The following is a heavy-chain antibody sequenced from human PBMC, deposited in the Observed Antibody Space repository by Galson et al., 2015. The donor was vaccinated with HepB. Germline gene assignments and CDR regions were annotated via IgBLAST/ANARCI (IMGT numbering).Heavy chain of an antibody. Sequence: SLRLSCAASGFTFSSYAMHWVRQAPGKGLEWVAVISYDGSNKYYADSVKGRFTISRDNSKNTLYLQMNSLRAEDTAVYYCARPPRLYGTVVTYFDYWGQGTLVTVSS. CDR3: ARPPRLYGTVVTYFDY. CDR1: GFTFSSYA. CDR2: ISYDGSNK. D-gene: IGHD4-23*01. J-gene: IGHJ4*02. V-gene: IGHV3-30-3*01.